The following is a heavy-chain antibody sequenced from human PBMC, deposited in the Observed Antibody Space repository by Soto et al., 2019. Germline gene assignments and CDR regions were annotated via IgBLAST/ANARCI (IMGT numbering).Heavy chain of an antibody. J-gene: IGHJ5*02. CDR2: VIPIFGTA. D-gene: IGHD2-21*02. Sequence: SVKVSCKASGGTFSSYAISWVRQAPGQGLEWMGGVIPIFGTANYAQKFQGRVTITADESTSTAYMELSSLRSEDTAVYYCARDPRHPDCGGDCSFRFDPWGQGTLVTVSS. CDR3: ARDPRHPDCGGDCSFRFDP. CDR1: GGTFSSYA. V-gene: IGHV1-69*13.